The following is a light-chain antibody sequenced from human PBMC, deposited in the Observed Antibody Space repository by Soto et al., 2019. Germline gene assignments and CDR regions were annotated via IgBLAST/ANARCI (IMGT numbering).Light chain of an antibody. Sequence: EIVMTQSPATLSVSPGERATLSCRASQSIRSNLAWYQQKPGQGPRLLIYGATTRATGIPARFSGSRSGTEFTLTISSLQSEAFPVYYCQQYNNWITFGEGTRLEIK. CDR3: QQYNNWIT. J-gene: IGKJ5*01. CDR1: QSIRSN. CDR2: GAT. V-gene: IGKV3-15*01.